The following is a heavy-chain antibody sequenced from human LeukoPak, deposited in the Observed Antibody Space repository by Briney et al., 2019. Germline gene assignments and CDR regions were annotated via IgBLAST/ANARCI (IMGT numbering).Heavy chain of an antibody. V-gene: IGHV1-2*02. Sequence: ASVKVSCKASGYSFTGYYFHWVRQAPGQGLEWMGWINPNTGGTNYAQKFLGRVTMTRDTSISTVYMELSRLRSDDTAVYYCARVRHYGSGTFLWAPSFDIWGQGTTVTVSS. CDR2: INPNTGGT. CDR1: GYSFTGYY. D-gene: IGHD3-10*01. CDR3: ARVRHYGSGTFLWAPSFDI. J-gene: IGHJ3*02.